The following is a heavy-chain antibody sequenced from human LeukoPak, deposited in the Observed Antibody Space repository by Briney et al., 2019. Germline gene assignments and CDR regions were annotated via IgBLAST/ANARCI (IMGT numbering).Heavy chain of an antibody. Sequence: GGSLRLSCAASGFTFDGHGTSWVRQAPGKGLEWVSSITWNGGSTAYADSVKGRFTISRDNAKNSLYLQLNSLRAEDTALYYCARTSKNSYGCSDYWGRGTLVTVSS. CDR1: GFTFDGHG. J-gene: IGHJ4*02. CDR3: ARTSKNSYGCSDY. CDR2: ITWNGGST. V-gene: IGHV3-20*04. D-gene: IGHD5-18*01.